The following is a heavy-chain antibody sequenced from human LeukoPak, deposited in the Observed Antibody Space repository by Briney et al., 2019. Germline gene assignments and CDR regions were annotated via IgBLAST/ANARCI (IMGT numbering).Heavy chain of an antibody. CDR2: ISSSGSTI. CDR1: GFTFSSYE. CDR3: ARGIVGALDAFDI. Sequence: GGSLRLSCAASGFTFSSYEMSWVRQAPGKGLEWVSYISSSGSTIYYADSVKGRFTISRDNAKNSLYLQMNSLRAEDTAVYYCARGIVGALDAFDIWGQGTMVTVSS. J-gene: IGHJ3*02. V-gene: IGHV3-48*03. D-gene: IGHD1-26*01.